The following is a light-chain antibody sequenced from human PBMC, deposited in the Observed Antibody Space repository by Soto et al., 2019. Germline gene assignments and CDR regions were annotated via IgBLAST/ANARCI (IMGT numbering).Light chain of an antibody. CDR2: DAS. J-gene: IGKJ1*01. CDR1: QSISNY. V-gene: IGKV1-39*01. Sequence: DIQMTQSPSSLSASVGDRVTITCRASQSISNYLNWYQQKPGKAPKVLIYDASSLQGGVPSRFSGSGSGTDFTLTISSLQPEDFATYYCQHSYTTPPWTFGQGTKVEIK. CDR3: QHSYTTPPWT.